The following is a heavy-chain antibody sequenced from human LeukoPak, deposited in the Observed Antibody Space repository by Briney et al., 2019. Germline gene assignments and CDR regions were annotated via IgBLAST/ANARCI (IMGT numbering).Heavy chain of an antibody. CDR2: ISSSGTYI. J-gene: IGHJ4*02. CDR3: ARDQGGSGGN. CDR1: GFTFSSYS. Sequence: PGGSLRLSCAASGFTFSSYSMHSVRQAPWKGLEWVSSISSSGTYIYYADSVKGRFTISRDNAENSVHLQMNSLRAEDTAVYYCARDQGGSGGNWGQGTLVTVSS. V-gene: IGHV3-21*01. D-gene: IGHD3-10*01.